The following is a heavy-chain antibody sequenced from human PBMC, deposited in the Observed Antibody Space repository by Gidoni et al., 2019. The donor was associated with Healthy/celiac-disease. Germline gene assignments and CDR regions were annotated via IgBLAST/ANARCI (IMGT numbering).Heavy chain of an antibody. Sequence: QLQLQESGPGLVKPSETLSLTCTVSGGSISSSSYYWGWIRQPPGKGLEWIGSIYYSGSTYYNPSLKSRVTISVDTSKNQFSLKLSSVTAADTAVYYCAGRMALQYNWFDPWGQGTLVTVSS. J-gene: IGHJ5*02. CDR1: GGSISSSSYY. CDR2: IYYSGST. CDR3: AGRMALQYNWFDP. D-gene: IGHD2-15*01. V-gene: IGHV4-39*01.